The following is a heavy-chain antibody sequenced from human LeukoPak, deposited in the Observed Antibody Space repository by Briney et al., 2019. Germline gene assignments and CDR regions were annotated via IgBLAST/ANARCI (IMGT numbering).Heavy chain of an antibody. CDR1: GGSSSGYY. J-gene: IGHJ4*02. CDR2: INHSGST. Sequence: PSETLSLTCAVYGGSSSGYYWSWIRQPPGKGLEWVGEINHSGSTNYNPSLKSRVTISVDTSKNQFSLKLSSVTAADTAVYYCARDGPYGSGSLYYFDYWGQGTLVTVSS. V-gene: IGHV4-34*01. D-gene: IGHD3-10*01. CDR3: ARDGPYGSGSLYYFDY.